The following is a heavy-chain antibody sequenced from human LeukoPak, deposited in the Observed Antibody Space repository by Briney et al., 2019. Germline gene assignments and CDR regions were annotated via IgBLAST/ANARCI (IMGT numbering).Heavy chain of an antibody. CDR2: ISYDGNTI. J-gene: IGHJ4*02. CDR3: ARSGGLPKFDW. CDR1: GFAFNTYA. Sequence: GGSLRLSCAASGFAFNTYAMHWFRQAPGKALEWVTVISYDGNTIHYADSVKGRFTISRDNSKNTLYLQMDSLRPEDTAIYYCARSGGLPKFDWWGQGTLVTVSS. V-gene: IGHV3-30-3*01.